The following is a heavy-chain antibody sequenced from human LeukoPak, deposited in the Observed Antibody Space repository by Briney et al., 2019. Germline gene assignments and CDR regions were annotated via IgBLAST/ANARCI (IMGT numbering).Heavy chain of an antibody. V-gene: IGHV3-23*01. CDR3: AKEPRRKYADYSRSFDY. Sequence: GGSLRLSCAASGFTFSSYAMSRVRQAPGKGLEWVSAISGSGGSTYYADSVKGRFTISRDNSKNTLYLQMNSLRAEDTAVSYCAKEPRRKYADYSRSFDYWGQGTLVTVSS. CDR2: ISGSGGST. J-gene: IGHJ4*02. D-gene: IGHD4-17*01. CDR1: GFTFSSYA.